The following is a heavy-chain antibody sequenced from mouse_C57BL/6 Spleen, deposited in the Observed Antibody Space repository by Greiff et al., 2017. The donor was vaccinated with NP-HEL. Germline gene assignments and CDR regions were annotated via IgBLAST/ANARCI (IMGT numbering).Heavy chain of an antibody. CDR3: ARMGYDYAYYAMDY. D-gene: IGHD2-4*01. CDR1: GYTFTSYT. J-gene: IGHJ4*01. CDR2: INPSSGYT. V-gene: IGHV1-4*01. Sequence: QVQLQQSGAELARPGASVKMSCKASGYTFTSYTMHWVKQRPGQGLEWIGYINPSSGYTKYNQKFKDKATLTADKSSSTDYMQLSSLTSEDSAVYYCARMGYDYAYYAMDYWGQGTSVTVSS.